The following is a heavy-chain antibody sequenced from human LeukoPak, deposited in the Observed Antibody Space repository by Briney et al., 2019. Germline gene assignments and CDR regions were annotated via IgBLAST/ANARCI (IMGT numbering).Heavy chain of an antibody. Sequence: GGSLRLSCAASGFTFTRYSMHWIRQAPGKGLEWVAVISHDGGIKHYADSVKGRFTISRDNSENTLYLQMNSLRAEDTAVYYCAKVARSYYDILTGYDYWGQGTLVTVSS. J-gene: IGHJ4*02. V-gene: IGHV3-30-3*01. D-gene: IGHD3-9*01. CDR2: ISHDGGIK. CDR3: AKVARSYYDILTGYDY. CDR1: GFTFTRYS.